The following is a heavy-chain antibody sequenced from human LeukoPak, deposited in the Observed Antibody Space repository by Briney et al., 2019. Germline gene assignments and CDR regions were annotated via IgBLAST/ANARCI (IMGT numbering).Heavy chain of an antibody. J-gene: IGHJ4*02. CDR2: IRDKDSRYTT. D-gene: IGHD2-2*01. V-gene: IGHV3-72*01. Sequence: GGSLRLSCVASGFTLSDHYMDWVRQAPGKGLEWVGRIRDKDSRYTTEYAASVKGRFTISRDDSKNSLYLQMDSLKTEDTAVYYCAREVYCSSTSCAYYFDYWGQGTLVTVSS. CDR3: AREVYCSSTSCAYYFDY. CDR1: GFTLSDHY.